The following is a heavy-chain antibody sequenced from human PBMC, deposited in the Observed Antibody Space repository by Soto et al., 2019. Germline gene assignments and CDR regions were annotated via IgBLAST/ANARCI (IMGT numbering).Heavy chain of an antibody. CDR3: ARGLAVAGTAPPTYYFDY. CDR2: ISSSSSYI. V-gene: IGHV3-21*01. D-gene: IGHD6-19*01. J-gene: IGHJ4*02. CDR1: GFTFSSYS. Sequence: PGGSLRLSCAASGFTFSSYSMNWVRQAPGKGLEWVSSISSSSSYIYYADSVKGRFTISRDNAKNSLYLQMNSLRAEDTAVYYCARGLAVAGTAPPTYYFDYWGQGTLVTVSS.